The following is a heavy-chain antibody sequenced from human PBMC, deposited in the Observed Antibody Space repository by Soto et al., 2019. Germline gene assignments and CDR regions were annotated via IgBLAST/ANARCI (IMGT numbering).Heavy chain of an antibody. CDR1: GFTFSGSA. CDR2: IRSKANSYAT. Sequence: EVQLVESGGGLVQPGGSLKLSCAASGFTFSGSAMHWVRQASGKGLEWVGRIRSKANSYATAYAASVKGRFTISRDDSKNTAYLQMNGLKTDDTAVYYCTRHRGEYSSSYDYYYNGMDVWGQGTTVTVSS. V-gene: IGHV3-73*02. CDR3: TRHRGEYSSSYDYYYNGMDV. J-gene: IGHJ6*02. D-gene: IGHD6-6*01.